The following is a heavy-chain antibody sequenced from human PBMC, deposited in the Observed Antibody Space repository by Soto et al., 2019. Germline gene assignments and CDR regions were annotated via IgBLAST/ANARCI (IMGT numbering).Heavy chain of an antibody. CDR1: GFTFSSYG. J-gene: IGHJ4*02. CDR2: IRCDGSNK. CDR3: AKENGYSSSWFEFDY. D-gene: IGHD6-13*01. Sequence: PGGSLRLSCAASGFTFSSYGMHWVRQAPGKGLEWVAAIRCDGSNKYYADSVKGRFTISRDNSKNTLYLQMNSLRAEDTAVYYCAKENGYSSSWFEFDYWGQGTLVTVS. V-gene: IGHV3-33*06.